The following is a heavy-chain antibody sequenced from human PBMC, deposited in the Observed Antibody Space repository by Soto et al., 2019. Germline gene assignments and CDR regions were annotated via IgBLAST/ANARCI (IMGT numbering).Heavy chain of an antibody. D-gene: IGHD3-22*01. CDR1: GGTLSSYA. V-gene: IGHV1-69*06. Sequence: SVKVSCKASGGTLSSYAISWVRQAPGQGLEWMGGIIPIFGTANYAQKFQGRVTITADKSTSTAYMELSSLRSEDTAVYYCASDSSGRNWFDPWGQGTLVTVSS. J-gene: IGHJ5*02. CDR2: IIPIFGTA. CDR3: ASDSSGRNWFDP.